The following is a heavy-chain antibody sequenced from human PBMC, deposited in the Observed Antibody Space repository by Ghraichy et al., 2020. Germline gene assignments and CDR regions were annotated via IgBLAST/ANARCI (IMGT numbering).Heavy chain of an antibody. CDR3: VRVHDDGVD. J-gene: IGHJ4*02. CDR2: INAGNGKT. CDR1: GYTFIRFA. Sequence: ASVKVSCKASGYTFIRFAMHWVRQVPGQRLEWVGWINAGNGKTKYSQKFQGRVTITRDTSATTAYMEVSSLRSEDTAMFYCVRVHDDGVDWGQGTMVTVSS. D-gene: IGHD4-17*01. V-gene: IGHV1-3*01.